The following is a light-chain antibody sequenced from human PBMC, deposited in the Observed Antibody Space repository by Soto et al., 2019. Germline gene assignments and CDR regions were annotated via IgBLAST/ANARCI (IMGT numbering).Light chain of an antibody. CDR3: SSYAGSSNV. Sequence: QSVLTQPRSVSGSPGQSVTTSCTGTNSDVGAYNYVSWYQQHPGKAPKLMLYDVSRRPSGVPDRFSGSKSGNTASLTISGLQAEDEADYYCSSYAGSSNVFGTGTKLTVL. V-gene: IGLV2-11*01. CDR2: DVS. CDR1: NSDVGAYNY. J-gene: IGLJ1*01.